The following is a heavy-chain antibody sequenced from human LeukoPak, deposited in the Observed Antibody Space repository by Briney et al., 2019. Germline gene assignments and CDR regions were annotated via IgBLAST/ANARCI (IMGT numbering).Heavy chain of an antibody. Sequence: GGSLRLSCAASGFTFSSYGMHWVRQAPGKGLEWVAVISYDGSNKYYADSVKGRFTVSRDNSKNTLYLQMNSLRAEDTAVYYCARGGHCSGGSCYDNWFDPWGQGTLVTVSS. D-gene: IGHD2-15*01. CDR1: GFTFSSYG. V-gene: IGHV3-30*03. CDR3: ARGGHCSGGSCYDNWFDP. CDR2: ISYDGSNK. J-gene: IGHJ5*02.